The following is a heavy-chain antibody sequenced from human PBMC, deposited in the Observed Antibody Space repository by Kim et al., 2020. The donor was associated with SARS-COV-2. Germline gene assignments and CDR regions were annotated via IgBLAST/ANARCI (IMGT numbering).Heavy chain of an antibody. V-gene: IGHV3-23*01. CDR3: AKPNVLLWFGGFDP. CDR1: GFTFSSYA. D-gene: IGHD3-10*01. J-gene: IGHJ5*02. CDR2: ISGSGGGT. Sequence: GGSRRLSCAASGFTFSSYAMSWVRQAPGKGLEWVSAISGSGGGTYYSDSVKGRFTISRDNSKNTLYLQMNSLRAEDTAVYYCAKPNVLLWFGGFDPWGQGTLVTVSS.